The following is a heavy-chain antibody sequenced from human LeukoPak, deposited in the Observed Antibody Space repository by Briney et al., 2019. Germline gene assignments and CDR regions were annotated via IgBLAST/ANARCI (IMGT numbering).Heavy chain of an antibody. CDR3: ARGREVTRDFDY. CDR1: GGSFNGYY. D-gene: IGHD4-11*01. J-gene: IGHJ4*02. V-gene: IGHV4-34*01. Sequence: SETLSLTCVVYGGSFNGYYWTWIRQPPGKGLEWIGDVNHSGSTNYNPSLESRVTISVDTSKSQFSLKLSSVTAADTSVYYCARGREVTRDFDYWGQGTLVSVSS. CDR2: VNHSGST.